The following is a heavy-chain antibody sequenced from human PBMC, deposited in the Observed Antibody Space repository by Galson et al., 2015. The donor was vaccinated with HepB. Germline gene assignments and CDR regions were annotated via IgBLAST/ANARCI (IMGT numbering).Heavy chain of an antibody. CDR1: GYTFTSYY. CDR3: ARGLVDYYGSGSYIDY. Sequence: SVKVSCKASGYTFTSYYMHWVRQAPGQGLEWMGIINPSGGSTSYAQKLQGRVTMTTDTSTSTAYMELRSLRSDDTAVYYCARGLVDYYGSGSYIDYWGQGTLVTVSS. D-gene: IGHD3-10*01. J-gene: IGHJ4*02. CDR2: INPSGGST. V-gene: IGHV1-46*01.